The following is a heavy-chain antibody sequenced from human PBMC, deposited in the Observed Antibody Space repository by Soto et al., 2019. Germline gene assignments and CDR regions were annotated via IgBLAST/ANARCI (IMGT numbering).Heavy chain of an antibody. D-gene: IGHD2-21*01. CDR2: ISYDGSNK. CDR1: GFTFSSYA. V-gene: IGHV3-30-3*01. J-gene: IGHJ6*02. CDR3: ARDLVGIRLDYYYRMDV. Sequence: QVQLVESGGGVVQPGRSLRLSCAASGFTFSSYAMHWVRQAPGKGLEWVAVISYDGSNKYYADSVKGRFTISRDNSKNTLYLQMNSLRDEDTAVYYCARDLVGIRLDYYYRMDVWGQGTTVTVSS.